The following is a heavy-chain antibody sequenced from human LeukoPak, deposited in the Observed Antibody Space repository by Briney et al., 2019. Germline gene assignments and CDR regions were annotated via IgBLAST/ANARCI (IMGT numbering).Heavy chain of an antibody. D-gene: IGHD3-10*01. CDR3: AKALSPVRGGAFDY. CDR1: GFTFSSYW. V-gene: IGHV3-74*01. J-gene: IGHJ4*02. CDR2: INTDETST. Sequence: GGSLRLSCAASGFTFSSYWMHWVRHAPGKGLVWVSRINTDETSTSYADSVKGRFTISRDNAKNTLYLQMNSLRAEDTALYYCAKALSPVRGGAFDYWGQGTLVTVSS.